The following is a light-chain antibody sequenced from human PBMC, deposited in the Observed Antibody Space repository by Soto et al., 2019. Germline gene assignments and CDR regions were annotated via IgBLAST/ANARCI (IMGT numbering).Light chain of an antibody. CDR3: QQLYRFPRT. CDR2: SAS. CDR1: QGISSN. J-gene: IGKJ1*01. Sequence: DIQLTQSPSFLSASVGDRVTLSCRASQGISSNLAWYQQRPGKVPRFLTHSASTLQSGVPSRFSATGSGTTFTLTVSSLQPDDIATYCCQQLYRFPRTFGQGTKVEV. V-gene: IGKV1-9*01.